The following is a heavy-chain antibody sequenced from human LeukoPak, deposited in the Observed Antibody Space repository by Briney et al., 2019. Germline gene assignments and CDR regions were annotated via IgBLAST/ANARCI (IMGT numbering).Heavy chain of an antibody. V-gene: IGHV1-18*01. CDR2: ISAYNGNT. CDR3: ARVGLPLRFLEWSYAFDI. D-gene: IGHD3-3*01. Sequence: GASVKVSCKASGYTFTSYGISWVRQAPGQGLEWMGWISAYNGNTNYAQKLQGRVTMTTDTSTSTAYMELRSLRSDDTAVYYCARVGLPLRFLEWSYAFDIWGQGTMVTVSS. CDR1: GYTFTSYG. J-gene: IGHJ3*02.